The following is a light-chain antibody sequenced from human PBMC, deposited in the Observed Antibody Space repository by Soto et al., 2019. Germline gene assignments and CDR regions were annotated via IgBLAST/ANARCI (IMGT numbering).Light chain of an antibody. Sequence: QSALTQPASVSGSPGQSITISCTGTSNDVGGYNLVSCFQQHPVKAPKLMISEVNKRPSGVSNRFSGSKSANTASLTISGLQAEDEDDYYCCSHVGGSSPQWVFGGGTKLTVL. CDR2: EVN. CDR1: SNDVGGYNL. J-gene: IGLJ3*02. V-gene: IGLV2-23*02. CDR3: CSHVGGSSPQWV.